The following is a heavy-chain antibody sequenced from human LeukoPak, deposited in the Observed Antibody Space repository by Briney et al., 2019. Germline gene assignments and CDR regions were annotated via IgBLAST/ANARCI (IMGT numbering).Heavy chain of an antibody. Sequence: SETLSLTCAVYGGSFSGYYWSWIRQPPGKGLEWIGEINHSGSTNYNPSLKSRVTISVDTSKNQFSLKLSSVTAADTAVYYCARTDIVVVPAARSHYYGMDVWGQGTTVTVSS. CDR3: ARTDIVVVPAARSHYYGMDV. CDR2: INHSGST. D-gene: IGHD2-2*01. CDR1: GGSFSGYY. V-gene: IGHV4-34*01. J-gene: IGHJ6*02.